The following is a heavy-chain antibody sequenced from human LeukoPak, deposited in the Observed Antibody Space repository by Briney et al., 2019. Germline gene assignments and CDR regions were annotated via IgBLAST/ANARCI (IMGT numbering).Heavy chain of an antibody. CDR3: AGPYYYGSGTVGD. J-gene: IGHJ4*02. CDR2: IIPIFGTA. V-gene: IGHV1-69*13. CDR1: GGTFSSYA. Sequence: GASVKVSCKASGGTFSSYAISWVRQAPGQGLEWMGGIIPIFGTANYAQKFQGRVTITADESTSTAYMELSSLRSEDTAVYYCAGPYYYGSGTVGDWGQGTLVTVSS. D-gene: IGHD3-10*01.